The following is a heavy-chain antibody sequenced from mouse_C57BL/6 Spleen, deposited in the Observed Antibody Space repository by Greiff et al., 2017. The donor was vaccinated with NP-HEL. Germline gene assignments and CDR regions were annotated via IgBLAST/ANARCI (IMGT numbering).Heavy chain of an antibody. V-gene: IGHV5-17*01. CDR3: ARPITTVVEGAMDY. CDR1: GFTFSDYG. CDR2: ISSGSSTI. J-gene: IGHJ4*01. Sequence: EVKLVESGGGLVKPGGSLKLSCAASGFTFSDYGMHWVRQAPEKGLEWVAYISSGSSTIYYADTVKGRFTISRDNAKNTLCLQMTSLRSEDTAMYYCARPITTVVEGAMDYWGQGTSVTVSS. D-gene: IGHD1-1*01.